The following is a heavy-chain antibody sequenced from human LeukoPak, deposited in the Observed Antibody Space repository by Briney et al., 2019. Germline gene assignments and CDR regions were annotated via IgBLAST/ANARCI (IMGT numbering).Heavy chain of an antibody. D-gene: IGHD1-26*01. V-gene: IGHV1-69*13. CDR3: ASKASGSYFQHFDY. J-gene: IGHJ4*02. Sequence: SVKVSCKASGYTFTNYAMNWVRQAPGQGLEWMGGIIPIFGTANYAQKFQGRVTITADESTSTAYMELSSLRSEDTAVYYCASKASGSYFQHFDYWGQGTLVTVSS. CDR2: IIPIFGTA. CDR1: GYTFTNYA.